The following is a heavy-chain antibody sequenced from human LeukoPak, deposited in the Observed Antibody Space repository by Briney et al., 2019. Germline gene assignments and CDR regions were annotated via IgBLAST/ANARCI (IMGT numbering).Heavy chain of an antibody. D-gene: IGHD6-13*01. CDR2: IDPDGITT. J-gene: IGHJ6*02. CDR3: TRVQAGRAGLMDV. CDR1: GFPLCVYW. V-gene: IGHV3-74*01. Sequence: GGSLRLPCAASGFPLCVYWMHCVRQAPEEGLVWVLRIDPDGITTNYADSVTGRFISSRDNARHTLYLQMNSLTAEDTALYYCTRVQAGRAGLMDVRGRGTTVTVSS.